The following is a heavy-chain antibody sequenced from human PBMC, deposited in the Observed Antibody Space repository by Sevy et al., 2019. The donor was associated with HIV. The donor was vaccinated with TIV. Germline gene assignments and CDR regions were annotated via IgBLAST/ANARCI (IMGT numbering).Heavy chain of an antibody. D-gene: IGHD3-3*01. CDR1: GFTFSSYA. Sequence: GGSLRLSCAASGFTFSSYAMSWVRQAPGKGLEWVSAISGSGGRTYYAESVKGRFTISRDNSKNTLYLQMNSLRAEATAVYYCAKQPLWSGKLFDYWGQGTLVTVSS. J-gene: IGHJ4*02. CDR3: AKQPLWSGKLFDY. CDR2: ISGSGGRT. V-gene: IGHV3-23*01.